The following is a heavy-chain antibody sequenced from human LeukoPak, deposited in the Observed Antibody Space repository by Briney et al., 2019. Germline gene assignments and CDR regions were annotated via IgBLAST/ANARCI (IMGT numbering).Heavy chain of an antibody. D-gene: IGHD5-12*01. CDR1: GGTFSSYA. CDR3: ADGASGQPYYYCYMDV. Sequence: SVKVSCKASGGTFSSYAISWVRQAPGQGLEWMGRIIPIFGTANYAQKFQGRVTTTADKSTSTAYMELSSLRSEDTAVYYCADGASGQPYYYCYMDVWGKGTTVTVSS. CDR2: IIPIFGTA. V-gene: IGHV1-69*06. J-gene: IGHJ6*03.